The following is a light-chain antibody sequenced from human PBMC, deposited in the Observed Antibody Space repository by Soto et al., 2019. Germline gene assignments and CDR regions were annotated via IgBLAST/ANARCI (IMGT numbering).Light chain of an antibody. CDR1: SSDVGGYNY. CDR3: SSYTSSSTLHV. Sequence: QSALTQPASVSGSPGQSITISCTGTSSDVGGYNYVSLYQQHPGKAPKLMIYDVSNRPSGVSNRFSGSKSGNTASLTISGLQAEDEADYYCSSYTSSSTLHVFGTGTKVTVL. V-gene: IGLV2-14*01. CDR2: DVS. J-gene: IGLJ1*01.